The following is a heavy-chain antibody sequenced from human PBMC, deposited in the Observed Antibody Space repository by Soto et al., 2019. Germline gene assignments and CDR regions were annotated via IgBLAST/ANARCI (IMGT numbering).Heavy chain of an antibody. CDR2: INPNSGGT. V-gene: IGHV1-2*02. Sequence: APVKVSCKASGYTFSGYYIHWLRQAPGQGLEWMGWINPNSGGTNYAQKFQGRVTVTRDTPTSTAYMELSRLTSDDTAVYYCARSLTEGYCTITGCYTRPLYGMDVWGQGTTVTVSS. CDR1: GYTFSGYY. CDR3: ARSLTEGYCTITGCYTRPLYGMDV. D-gene: IGHD2-2*02. J-gene: IGHJ6*02.